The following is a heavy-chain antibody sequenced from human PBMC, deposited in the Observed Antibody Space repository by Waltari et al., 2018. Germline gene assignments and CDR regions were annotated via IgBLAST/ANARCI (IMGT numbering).Heavy chain of an antibody. V-gene: IGHV3-23*01. CDR2: ITGSGSRT. Sequence: EVLFLESGGGLVQPGGSLRLSCVASGFTFSSHAMSWVRQTPGKGLEWVSGITGSGSRTYYADSVKGRFTISRDNSKNTLFLQMNSLRAEDTAVYYCGTCEGAGYHVDYFDYWGQGTLVTVSS. J-gene: IGHJ4*02. CDR3: GTCEGAGYHVDYFDY. D-gene: IGHD3-9*01. CDR1: GFTFSSHA.